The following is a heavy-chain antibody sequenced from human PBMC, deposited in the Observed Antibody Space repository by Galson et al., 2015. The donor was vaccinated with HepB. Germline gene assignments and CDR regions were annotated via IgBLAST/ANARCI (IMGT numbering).Heavy chain of an antibody. Sequence: SLRLSCAASGFTFDDFGMSWVRQVPGKGLEWVSGIIWNGVTTGYADSVKGRFTISRDNAKNSLYLQMNSLRAEDTALYHCARDRGALGYCSGGSCNWFDPWGQGTLVIVSS. CDR2: IIWNGVTT. CDR1: GFTFDDFG. CDR3: ARDRGALGYCSGGSCNWFDP. J-gene: IGHJ5*02. D-gene: IGHD2-15*01. V-gene: IGHV3-20*01.